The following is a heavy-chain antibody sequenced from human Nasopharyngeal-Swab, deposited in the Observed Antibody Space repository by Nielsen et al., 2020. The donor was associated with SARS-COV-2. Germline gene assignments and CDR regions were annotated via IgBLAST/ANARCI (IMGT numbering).Heavy chain of an antibody. J-gene: IGHJ4*02. CDR1: GFTFSSYS. V-gene: IGHV3-21*01. CDR2: ISSSSSYI. D-gene: IGHD6-19*01. Sequence: GALRLSCAASGFTFSSYSMNWVCQAPGKGLEWVSSISSSSSYIYYADSVKGRFTISRDNAKNSLYLQMNSLRAEDTAVYYCARDRSSGWYYFDYWGQGTLVTVSS. CDR3: ARDRSSGWYYFDY.